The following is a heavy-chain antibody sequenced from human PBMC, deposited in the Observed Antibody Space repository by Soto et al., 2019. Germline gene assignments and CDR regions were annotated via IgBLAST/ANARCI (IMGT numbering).Heavy chain of an antibody. CDR3: ARGWGSSSWYAGGWFDP. CDR1: GYTFTSYY. CDR2: INPSGGST. Sequence: GASVKVSCKASGYTFTSYYMHWVRRAPGQGLEWMGIINPSGGSTSYAQKFQGRVTMTRDTSTSTVYMELSSLRSEDTAVYYCARGWGSSSWYAGGWFDPWGQGTLVTVSS. D-gene: IGHD6-13*01. V-gene: IGHV1-46*01. J-gene: IGHJ5*02.